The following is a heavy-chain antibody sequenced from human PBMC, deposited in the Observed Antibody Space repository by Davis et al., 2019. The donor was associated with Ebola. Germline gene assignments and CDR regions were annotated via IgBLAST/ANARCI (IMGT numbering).Heavy chain of an antibody. CDR1: GFTFNSYW. CDR3: ARDLRGYCSGGSCYWGLYYYYGMDV. J-gene: IGHJ6*02. Sequence: GGSLRLSCAASGFTFNSYWMSWVRQAPGKGLEWVANIKQDGSEKYYEDSVKGRFTISRDNAKNSLYLQMNSLRAEDTAVYYCARDLRGYCSGGSCYWGLYYYYGMDVWGQGTTVTVSS. D-gene: IGHD2-15*01. V-gene: IGHV3-7*01. CDR2: IKQDGSEK.